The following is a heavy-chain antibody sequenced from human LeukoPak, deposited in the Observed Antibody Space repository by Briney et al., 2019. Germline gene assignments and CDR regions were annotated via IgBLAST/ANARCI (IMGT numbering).Heavy chain of an antibody. Sequence: SETLSLTCAVYGGSFSGYYWSWIRQPPGKGLEWIGEINHSGSTNYNPSLKSRVTISVDTSKNQFSLKLSSVTAADTAVYYCARGGENDTFDIWGQGTMVTVSS. CDR3: ARGGENDTFDI. J-gene: IGHJ3*02. CDR1: GGSFSGYY. V-gene: IGHV4-34*01. CDR2: INHSGST.